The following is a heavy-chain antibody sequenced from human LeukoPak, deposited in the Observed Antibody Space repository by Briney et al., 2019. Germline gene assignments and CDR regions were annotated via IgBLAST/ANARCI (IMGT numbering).Heavy chain of an antibody. J-gene: IGHJ4*02. D-gene: IGHD3-9*01. CDR2: ITGSGGST. CDR3: AKWGDYDVLTGYYDPDY. Sequence: PGGSLRLSCAASGFTFSNYAMSWVRQAPGKGLEWVSAITGSGGSTYYADSVKGRFTISRDNSKNTLYLQMNNLRAEDTAVYYCAKWGDYDVLTGYYDPDYWGQGTLVTVSS. CDR1: GFTFSNYA. V-gene: IGHV3-23*01.